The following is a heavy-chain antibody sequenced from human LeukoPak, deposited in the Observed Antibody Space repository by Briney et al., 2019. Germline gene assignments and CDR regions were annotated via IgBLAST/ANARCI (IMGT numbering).Heavy chain of an antibody. J-gene: IGHJ4*02. CDR2: IYYSGST. CDR3: ARLELAVAGFRFDY. V-gene: IGHV4-59*08. CDR1: GGSISSYY. Sequence: PSETLSLTCTVSGGSISSYYWSWIRQPPGKGLEWIGYIYYSGSTNYNPSLKSRVTISVDTSKNQFSLKLSSVTAADTAVYYCARLELAVAGFRFDYWGQGTLVTVSS. D-gene: IGHD6-19*01.